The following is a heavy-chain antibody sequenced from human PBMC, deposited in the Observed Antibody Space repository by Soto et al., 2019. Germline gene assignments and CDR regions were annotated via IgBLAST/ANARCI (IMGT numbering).Heavy chain of an antibody. J-gene: IGHJ3*02. Sequence: PSETLSLTCAVSGGSISRGGYSWSWIRQPPGKGLEWIGYIYHSGSTYCNPSLKSRVTISVDRSKNQFSLKLSSVTAADTAVYYCARGEYYYGSGSISRGAFDIWGQGTMVTVS. CDR1: GGSISRGGYS. CDR3: ARGEYYYGSGSISRGAFDI. V-gene: IGHV4-30-2*01. D-gene: IGHD3-10*01. CDR2: IYHSGST.